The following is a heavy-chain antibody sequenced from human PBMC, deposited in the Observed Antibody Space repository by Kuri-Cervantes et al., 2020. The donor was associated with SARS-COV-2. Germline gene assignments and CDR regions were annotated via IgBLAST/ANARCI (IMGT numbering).Heavy chain of an antibody. V-gene: IGHV3-30-3*01. CDR3: ARVAGEGPIYYYYMDV. Sequence: GESLKISCAASGFTFSSYAMHWVRQAPGKGLEWVAVISYDGSNKYYAGSVKGRFTISRDNSKNTLYLQMNSLRAEDTAVYYCARVAGEGPIYYYYMDVWGKGTTVTVSS. CDR1: GFTFSSYA. CDR2: ISYDGSNK. D-gene: IGHD2-21*01. J-gene: IGHJ6*03.